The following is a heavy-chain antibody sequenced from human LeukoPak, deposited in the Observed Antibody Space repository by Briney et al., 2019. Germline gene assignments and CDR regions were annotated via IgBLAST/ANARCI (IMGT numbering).Heavy chain of an antibody. CDR2: IWYDRSNK. Sequence: AGRSLRLSCAASGFTFSSYGTHWVRQAPGKGLEWVAVIWYDRSNKYYADSVKGRFTISRDNSKNTLYLQMNSLRAEDTAVYYCARDVLKLLPGYYYGMDVWGQGTTVTVSS. CDR3: ARDVLKLLPGYYYGMDV. J-gene: IGHJ6*02. V-gene: IGHV3-33*01. CDR1: GFTFSSYG. D-gene: IGHD2-15*01.